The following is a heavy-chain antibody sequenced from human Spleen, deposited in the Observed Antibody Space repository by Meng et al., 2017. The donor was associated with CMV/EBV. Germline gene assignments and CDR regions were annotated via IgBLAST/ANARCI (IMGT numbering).Heavy chain of an antibody. Sequence: VPLQQSAPGLVKPLQTLSLTCAISGDSVSSNSAAWNWIRRFPSRGLEWLGRTDYRSKWYNDYAVSVKSRITINPDTSKNQFSLQLNSVTPEDTAVYYCARGSRAAPPDYWGQGTLVTVSS. J-gene: IGHJ4*02. CDR3: ARGSRAAPPDY. V-gene: IGHV6-1*01. CDR1: GDSVSSNSAA. CDR2: TDYRSKWYN. D-gene: IGHD6-6*01.